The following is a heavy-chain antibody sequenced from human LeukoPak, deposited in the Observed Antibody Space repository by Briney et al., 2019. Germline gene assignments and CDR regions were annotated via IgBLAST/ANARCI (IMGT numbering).Heavy chain of an antibody. D-gene: IGHD1-14*01. Sequence: GGSLRLSCAASGFTFSSYAMSWVRQAPGKGLEWVAVIWYDGSNKYYADSVKGRFTISIDNSKNTLYLQMNSLRAEDTAVYYCAKARITGTTPYSKNWVDPWGQGTLVTVSS. V-gene: IGHV3-33*06. CDR3: AKARITGTTPYSKNWVDP. CDR1: GFTFSSYA. J-gene: IGHJ5*02. CDR2: IWYDGSNK.